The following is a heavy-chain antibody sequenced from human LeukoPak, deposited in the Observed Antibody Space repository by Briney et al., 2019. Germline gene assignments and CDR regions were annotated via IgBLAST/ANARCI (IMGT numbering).Heavy chain of an antibody. CDR3: ARHPKYSSGWHYFDY. Sequence: GGSLRLSCAASGFTFGNYAMSWVRQAPGKGLEWVSGVSGSGTTTYYADSVKGRFSISRDNSKNTLFLQMNSLRADDTAVYYCARHPKYSSGWHYFDYWGQGTLVTVSS. J-gene: IGHJ4*02. D-gene: IGHD6-19*01. CDR2: VSGSGTTT. CDR1: GFTFGNYA. V-gene: IGHV3-23*01.